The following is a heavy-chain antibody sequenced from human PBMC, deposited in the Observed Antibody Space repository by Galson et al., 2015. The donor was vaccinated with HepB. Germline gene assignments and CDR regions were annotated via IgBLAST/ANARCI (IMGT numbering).Heavy chain of an antibody. J-gene: IGHJ4*02. CDR2: ISYDGSNK. Sequence: SLRLSCAASGFTFSSYGMHWVRQAPGKGLEWVAVISYDGSNKYYADSVKGRFTISRDNSKNTLYLQMNSLRAEDTAVYYCAKELAYCGGDCYSPLGYWGQGTLVTVSS. CDR1: GFTFSSYG. CDR3: AKELAYCGGDCYSPLGY. D-gene: IGHD2-21*02. V-gene: IGHV3-30*18.